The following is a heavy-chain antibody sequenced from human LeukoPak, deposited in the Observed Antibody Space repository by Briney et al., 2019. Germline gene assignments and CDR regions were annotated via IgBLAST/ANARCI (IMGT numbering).Heavy chain of an antibody. Sequence: PGGSLRLSCAASGFTFSSYAMSWVRQAPGKGLEWVSAISGSGGTTYYADSVKGRFTISRDNAKNSLYLQMNSLRAEDTAVYYCARDGGYCSGGSCYSGSWFDPWGQGTLVTVSS. D-gene: IGHD2-15*01. CDR1: GFTFSSYA. CDR2: ISGSGGTT. J-gene: IGHJ5*02. V-gene: IGHV3-23*01. CDR3: ARDGGYCSGGSCYSGSWFDP.